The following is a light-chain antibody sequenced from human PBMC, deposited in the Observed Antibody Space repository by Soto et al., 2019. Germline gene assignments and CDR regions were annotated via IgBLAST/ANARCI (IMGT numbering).Light chain of an antibody. V-gene: IGLV2-23*01. CDR1: SSDVGSYNL. J-gene: IGLJ1*01. CDR2: EGS. Sequence: QSALPQPASVSGSPGQSITISCTGTSSDVGSYNLVSWYQQHPGKAPKLMIYEGSKRPSGISNRFSGSKSGNTASLTISGLQAEDEAEYYCCSYADSSRIYVFGSGTKLTVL. CDR3: CSYADSSRIYV.